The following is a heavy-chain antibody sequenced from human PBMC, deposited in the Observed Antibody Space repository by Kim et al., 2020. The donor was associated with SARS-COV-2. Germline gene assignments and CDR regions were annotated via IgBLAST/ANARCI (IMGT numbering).Heavy chain of an antibody. V-gene: IGHV1-46*01. Sequence: ASVKVSCKASGYTFTSYYMHWVRQAPGQGLEWMGIINPSGGSTSYAQKFQGRVTMTRDTSTSTVYMELSSLRSEDTAVYYCATQGGTTKGRGAWDYWGQGTLVTVSS. CDR2: INPSGGST. J-gene: IGHJ4*02. CDR1: GYTFTSYY. D-gene: IGHD3-16*01. CDR3: ATQGGTTKGRGAWDY.